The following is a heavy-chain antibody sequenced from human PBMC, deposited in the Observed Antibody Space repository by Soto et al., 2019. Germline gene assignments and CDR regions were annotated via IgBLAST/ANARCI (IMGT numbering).Heavy chain of an antibody. V-gene: IGHV3-30-3*01. J-gene: IGHJ4*02. D-gene: IGHD6-6*01. CDR2: ISYDGSNK. Sequence: PGGALRLSCAASGFTFSSYAMHWVRQAPGKGLEWVAVISYDGSNKYYADSVKGRFTISRDNSKNTLYLQMNGLRAEDTAVYYCARDSSSYLDYWGQGTLVTVSS. CDR1: GFTFSSYA. CDR3: ARDSSSYLDY.